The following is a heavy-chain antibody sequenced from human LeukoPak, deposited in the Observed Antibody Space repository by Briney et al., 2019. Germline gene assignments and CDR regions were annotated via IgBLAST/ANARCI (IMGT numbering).Heavy chain of an antibody. V-gene: IGHV1-18*04. CDR1: GYIFTTYF. D-gene: IGHD4-17*01. CDR2: ISAYNGNT. CDR3: ARNDYRLYGDQGY. J-gene: IGHJ4*02. Sequence: ASVKVSCKASGYIFTTYFMHWLRQAPGQGLEWMGWISAYNGNTNYAQKLQGRVTMTTDTSTSTAYMELRSLRSDDTAVYYCARNDYRLYGDQGYWGQGTLVTVSS.